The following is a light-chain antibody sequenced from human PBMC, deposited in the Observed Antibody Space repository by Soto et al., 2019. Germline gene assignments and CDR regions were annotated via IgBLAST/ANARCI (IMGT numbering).Light chain of an antibody. J-gene: IGLJ3*02. Sequence: QSALTQPASVSGSPGQSITISCTGTSSGIGNYNLVSWYQQHPGKAPKLMIYEGTKRPSGVSNRFSVNTASLTISGLQPEDEADYYCCSYAGNNNWVFGGGTKLTVL. CDR2: EGT. CDR3: CSYAGNNNWV. CDR1: SSGIGNYNL. V-gene: IGLV2-23*01.